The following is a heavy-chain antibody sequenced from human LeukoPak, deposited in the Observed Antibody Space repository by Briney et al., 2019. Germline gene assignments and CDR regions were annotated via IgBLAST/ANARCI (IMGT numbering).Heavy chain of an antibody. D-gene: IGHD5-12*01. V-gene: IGHV3-30*18. CDR1: GFTFSSYG. J-gene: IGHJ4*02. CDR2: ISYDGSNK. CDR3: AKAGGYDYYYFDY. Sequence: GGSLRLSCAASGFTFSSYGMHWVRQAPGKGLEWVAVISYDGSNKYYADSVKGRFTISRDNSKNTLYLQMNSLRAEDTAVYYCAKAGGYDYYYFDYWGQGTLVTVSS.